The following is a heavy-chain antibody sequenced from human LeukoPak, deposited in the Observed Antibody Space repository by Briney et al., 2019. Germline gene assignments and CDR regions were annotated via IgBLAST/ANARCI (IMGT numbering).Heavy chain of an antibody. D-gene: IGHD6-19*01. J-gene: IGHJ5*02. CDR1: GFTFSSYA. V-gene: IGHV3-23*01. CDR2: ISGSGGST. CDR3: AKDSPRTKHPGTVSGP. Sequence: GGSLRLSCAASGFTFSSYAMSWVRKAPGKGLEWVSIISGSGGSTHYADSVKGRFTVSRDNSKNTPYLQMNSLRAEDTAVYYCAKDSPRTKHPGTVSGPWGQGTLVTVSS.